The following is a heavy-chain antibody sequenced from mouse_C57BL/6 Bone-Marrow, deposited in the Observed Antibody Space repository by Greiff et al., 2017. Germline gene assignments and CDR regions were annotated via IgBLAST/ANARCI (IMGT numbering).Heavy chain of an antibody. CDR2: IYPSDSET. V-gene: IGHV1-61*01. CDR1: GYTFTSYW. CDR3: ARCPLPYYGSSYDAMDY. D-gene: IGHD1-1*01. J-gene: IGHJ4*01. Sequence: VQLQQPGAELVRPGSSVKLSCKASGYTFTSYWMDWVKQRPGQGLEWIGNIYPSDSETHYNQKFKDKATLTVDKSSSTAYMQLSSLTSEDSAVYYCARCPLPYYGSSYDAMDYWGQGTSVTVSS.